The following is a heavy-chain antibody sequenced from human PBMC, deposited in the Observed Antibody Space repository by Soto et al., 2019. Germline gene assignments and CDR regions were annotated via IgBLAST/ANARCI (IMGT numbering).Heavy chain of an antibody. J-gene: IGHJ4*02. V-gene: IGHV1-18*01. CDR3: ARYQPYSTGYYYFDH. CDR1: GYNFTTYG. Sequence: QVQLVQSGAEVKKPGASVKVSCKTSGYNFTTYGVSWVRQAPGQGLEWMGWISGHNGHTNYAQTFQGRVTMTTDTSTTTAYRELRSLRADDSAVYYCARYQPYSTGYYYFDHWGQGTLAIVTS. CDR2: ISGHNGHT. D-gene: IGHD6-19*01.